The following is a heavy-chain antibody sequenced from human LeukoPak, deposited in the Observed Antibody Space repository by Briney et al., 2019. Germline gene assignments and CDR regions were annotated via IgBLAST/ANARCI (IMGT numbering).Heavy chain of an antibody. CDR3: ARWVPHCSSTSCYVYYFDY. J-gene: IGHJ4*02. D-gene: IGHD2-2*01. CDR1: GGSFSGYY. CDR2: INHSGST. V-gene: IGHV4-34*01. Sequence: SETLSLTCAVYGGSFSGYYWSWIRQPPGKGLEWIGEINHSGSTNYNPSLKSRVTISVDTSKNQLSLKLSSVTAADTAVYYCARWVPHCSSTSCYVYYFDYWGQGTLVTVSS.